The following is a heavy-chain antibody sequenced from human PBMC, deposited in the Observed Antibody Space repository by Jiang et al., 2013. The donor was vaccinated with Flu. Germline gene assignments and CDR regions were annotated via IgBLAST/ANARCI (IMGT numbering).Heavy chain of an antibody. J-gene: IGHJ2*01. CDR3: VRDRRTLPAKFFDL. CDR1: GFTFSSYA. V-gene: IGHV3-23*01. CDR2: ISGSGGST. Sequence: GLVQPGGSLRLSCAASGFTFSSYAMSWVRQAPGKGLEWVSAISGSGGSTYYADSVKGRFTISRDNSKNTLYLQMISLRAEDTAVYYCVRDRRTLPAKFFDLWGRGTLVTVSS.